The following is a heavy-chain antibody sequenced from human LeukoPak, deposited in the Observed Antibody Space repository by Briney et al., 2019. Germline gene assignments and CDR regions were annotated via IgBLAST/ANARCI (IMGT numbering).Heavy chain of an antibody. V-gene: IGHV3-33*08. D-gene: IGHD3-10*01. CDR3: ARDSGRDLDYYGSGSPYYGMDV. CDR1: GFTFSSYA. CDR2: IWYDGSNK. Sequence: PGGSLRLSCAASGFTFSSYAMSWVRQAPGKGLEWVAVIWYDGSNKYYADSVKGRFTISRDNSKNTLYLQMNSLRAEDTAVYYCARDSGRDLDYYGSGSPYYGMDVWGQGTTVTVSS. J-gene: IGHJ6*02.